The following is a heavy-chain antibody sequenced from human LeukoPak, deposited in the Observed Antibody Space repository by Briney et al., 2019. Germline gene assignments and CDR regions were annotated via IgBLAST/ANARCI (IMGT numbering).Heavy chain of an antibody. CDR3: GRVRFRYFDY. Sequence: SETPSLTCAVYGGSFSGYYWSWIRQPPGKGLEWIGEINHSGSTNYNPSLKSRVTISVDTSKNQFSLKLSSVTAADTAVYYCGRVRFRYFDYWGQGTLVTVSS. J-gene: IGHJ4*02. D-gene: IGHD3-10*01. V-gene: IGHV4-34*01. CDR1: GGSFSGYY. CDR2: INHSGST.